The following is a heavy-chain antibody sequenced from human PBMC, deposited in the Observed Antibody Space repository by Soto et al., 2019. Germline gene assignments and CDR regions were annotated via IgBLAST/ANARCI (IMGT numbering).Heavy chain of an antibody. Sequence: GGALRLSRAAPGFPFRTYSMNWGRPAPGKGLEWVSSISSGSSDIYYAGSVKGRFTISRDNAKNALYLQMSSLRAEDTAVYYCARDAKFCSTTSCYFDYWSQGTLVTVSS. D-gene: IGHD2-2*01. V-gene: IGHV3-21*01. CDR1: GFPFRTYS. J-gene: IGHJ4*02. CDR3: ARDAKFCSTTSCYFDY. CDR2: ISSGSSDI.